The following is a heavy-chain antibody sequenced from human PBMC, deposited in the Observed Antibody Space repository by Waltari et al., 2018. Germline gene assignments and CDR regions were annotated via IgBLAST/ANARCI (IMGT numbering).Heavy chain of an antibody. V-gene: IGHV4-59*11. J-gene: IGHJ4*02. Sequence: QVQLQESGPGLVKPSATLSLTCTVSGGSISSQYWGWIRQPPGKGLEWIGYIYYSGGTTYTPSLMSRVTISVDTSKNQFSLQLSSVTAADTAVYYCARDFGGYISHWGQGTLVTVSS. CDR1: GGSISSQY. CDR3: ARDFGGYISH. D-gene: IGHD5-12*01. CDR2: IYYSGGT.